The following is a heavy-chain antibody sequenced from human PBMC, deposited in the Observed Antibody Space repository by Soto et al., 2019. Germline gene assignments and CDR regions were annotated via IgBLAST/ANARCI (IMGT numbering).Heavy chain of an antibody. V-gene: IGHV4-34*01. J-gene: IGHJ5*02. Sequence: QVQLQQWGAGLLKPAETLSLTCAVYGGSCSGYYWSWIRQPPGNGLEWIGEINHSGSTNYNPSLKSRVTISVDTSKNQFSLKLSSVTAADTAVYYCARGGSGRWLQLGESRMFAHWGQGTLVTVSS. D-gene: IGHD5-12*01. CDR2: INHSGST. CDR1: GGSCSGYY. CDR3: ARGGSGRWLQLGESRMFAH.